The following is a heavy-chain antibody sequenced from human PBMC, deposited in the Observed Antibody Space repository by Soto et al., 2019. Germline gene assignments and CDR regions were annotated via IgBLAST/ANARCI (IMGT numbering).Heavy chain of an antibody. D-gene: IGHD6-19*01. CDR2: INPIFGTA. CDR1: GGTFSSYA. CDR3: ASAPTAKWLVGGYFDY. Sequence: QVQLVQSGAEVKKPGASVKVSCKASGGTFSSYAISWVRQAPGPGLDWKGGINPIFGTANNVQKFQGRVRITADEATCTGYMEGSSLRSEDTAVYYCASAPTAKWLVGGYFDYWVQGTMVTVSS. V-gene: IGHV1-69*01. J-gene: IGHJ4*02.